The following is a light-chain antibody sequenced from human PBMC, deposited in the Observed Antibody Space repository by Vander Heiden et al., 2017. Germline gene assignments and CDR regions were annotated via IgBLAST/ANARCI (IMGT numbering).Light chain of an antibody. CDR3: QVWDSSTDHGV. CDR2: KDS. CDR1: NIGSKS. J-gene: IGLJ3*02. V-gene: IGLV3-21*02. Sequence: SYVLPQPPSVSVAPGQTASIPCGGNNIGSKSVHWYQQKPGQAPVVVVYKDSDRPSGIPERLSGSNSGNTATLTISRVEAGDEADYYCQVWDSSTDHGVFGGGTKLTVL.